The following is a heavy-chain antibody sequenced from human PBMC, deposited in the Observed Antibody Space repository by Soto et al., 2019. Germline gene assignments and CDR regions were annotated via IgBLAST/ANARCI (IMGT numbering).Heavy chain of an antibody. CDR2: IYHSGST. D-gene: IGHD1-26*01. Sequence: SETLSLTCAVSGGSTSSSNWLSWVRQPPGKGLEWIGEIYHSGSTNYNPSLKSRVTISVDKSKNQFSLKLGSVTAADTAVYYCARVDRGVGASYYYGMDVWGQGNTVTVSS. J-gene: IGHJ6*02. CDR1: GGSTSSSNW. V-gene: IGHV4-4*02. CDR3: ARVDRGVGASYYYGMDV.